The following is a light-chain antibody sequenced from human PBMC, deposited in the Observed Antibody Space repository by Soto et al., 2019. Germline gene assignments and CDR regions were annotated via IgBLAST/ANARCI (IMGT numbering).Light chain of an antibody. Sequence: DIVSTQSPVTLSLSPGERATLSCRASQSVSSNYLGWYQQKPGQAPRLLIYGASSRATGIPDRFSGSGSGTDFILTITRLEPEDFAVYYCQQYENSPWTFGQGTKVDI. V-gene: IGKV3-20*01. J-gene: IGKJ1*01. CDR2: GAS. CDR1: QSVSSNY. CDR3: QQYENSPWT.